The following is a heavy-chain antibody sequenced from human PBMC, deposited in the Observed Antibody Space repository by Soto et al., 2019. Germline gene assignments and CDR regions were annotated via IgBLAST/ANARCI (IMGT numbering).Heavy chain of an antibody. CDR3: TRELDYDILTGYPARDAFDI. V-gene: IGHV3-49*03. J-gene: IGHJ3*02. CDR1: GFTFGDYA. Sequence: GGFLRLSCTASGFTFGDYAMSWFRQAPGKGLEWVGFIRSKAYGGTTEYAASVKGRFTISRDDSKSIAYLQMNSLKTEDTAVYYCTRELDYDILTGYPARDAFDIWGQGTMVTVSS. D-gene: IGHD3-9*01. CDR2: IRSKAYGGTT.